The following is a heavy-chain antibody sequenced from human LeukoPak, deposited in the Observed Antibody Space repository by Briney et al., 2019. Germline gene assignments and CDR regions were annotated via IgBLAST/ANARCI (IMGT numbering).Heavy chain of an antibody. Sequence: ASVQFSCKASGYTFTGYYMHWVRPAPGQGLGWMGWINPNSGGTNYAQKFQGRVTMTRDTSISTAYMELSSLRSEDTAVYYCATDAGRAAAGPYYYGMDVWGQGTTVTVSS. D-gene: IGHD6-13*01. V-gene: IGHV1-2*02. CDR2: INPNSGGT. CDR3: ATDAGRAAAGPYYYGMDV. J-gene: IGHJ6*02. CDR1: GYTFTGYY.